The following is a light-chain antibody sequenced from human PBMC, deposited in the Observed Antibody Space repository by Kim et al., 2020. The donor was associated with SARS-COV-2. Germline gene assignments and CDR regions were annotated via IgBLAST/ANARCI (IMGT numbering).Light chain of an antibody. J-gene: IGLJ1*01. V-gene: IGLV1-44*01. CDR2: SNN. CDR3: ATWDDSLNGCV. Sequence: GQTVTISCSGSSSNIGSNTVNWYQQLPGTAPKLLIDSNNQRPSGVPDRLSGSKSGTSASLAISGLQSEDEADYYCATWDDSLNGCVFGTGTKVTVL. CDR1: SSNIGSNT.